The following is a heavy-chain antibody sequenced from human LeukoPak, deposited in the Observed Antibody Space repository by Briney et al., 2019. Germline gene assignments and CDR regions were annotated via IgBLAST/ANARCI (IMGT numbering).Heavy chain of an antibody. Sequence: SETLSLTCTVSRGSISSHYWSWIRQPPGKGLEWIGYIYHSGFTTYNASLKSRVTISVDTSKNQFSLKLNSVTAADTAVYYCATAIAAADPVIDYWGQGTLVTVSS. J-gene: IGHJ4*02. CDR2: IYHSGFT. V-gene: IGHV4-4*08. CDR3: ATAIAAADPVIDY. D-gene: IGHD6-13*01. CDR1: RGSISSHY.